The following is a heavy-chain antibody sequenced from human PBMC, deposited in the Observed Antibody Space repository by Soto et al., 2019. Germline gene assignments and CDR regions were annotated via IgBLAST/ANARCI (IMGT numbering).Heavy chain of an antibody. D-gene: IGHD6-13*01. CDR1: GYTFINFD. V-gene: IGHV1-8*02. J-gene: IGHJ5*02. CDR3: ARIASAGAANWFDP. CDR2: MNPGSGQT. Sequence: ASVKVSCKASGYTFINFDISWVRQASGQGLEWLGWMNPGSGQTGYASKFQGRVAMTRDASTGTSHLELSSLTSDDTAVYYCARIASAGAANWFDPWGQGPPVIVS.